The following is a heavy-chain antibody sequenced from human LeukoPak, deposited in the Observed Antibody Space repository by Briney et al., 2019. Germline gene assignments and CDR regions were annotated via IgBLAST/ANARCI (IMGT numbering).Heavy chain of an antibody. CDR1: GFTFSSYH. D-gene: IGHD2-15*01. Sequence: GGSLRLSCVVSGFTFSSYHMNWVRQAPGKGLEWVSSISTSRNYIYYADSVTGRFTISRDNAKNSLYLQMNSLRAEDTAVYYCAKFSRAADSYWGQGTLVTVSS. J-gene: IGHJ4*02. CDR2: ISTSRNYI. V-gene: IGHV3-21*01. CDR3: AKFSRAADSY.